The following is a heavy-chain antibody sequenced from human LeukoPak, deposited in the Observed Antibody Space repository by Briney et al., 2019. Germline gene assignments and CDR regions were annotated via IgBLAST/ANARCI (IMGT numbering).Heavy chain of an antibody. CDR2: IWHDGTNK. CDR3: ARGRNRVAAGFGHIDS. CDR1: GFTFSDSG. Sequence: QSGGSLRLSCTTSGFTFSDSGVHWVRQAPGKGLEWVSLIWHDGTNKYYVESVRGRFTISRDNSKNTLYLQMNSLRAEDTAVYYCARGRNRVAAGFGHIDSWGQGTLVTVSS. V-gene: IGHV3-33*01. J-gene: IGHJ4*02. D-gene: IGHD6-13*01.